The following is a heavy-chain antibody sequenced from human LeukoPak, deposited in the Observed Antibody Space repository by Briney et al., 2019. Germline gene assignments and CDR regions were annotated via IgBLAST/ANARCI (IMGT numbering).Heavy chain of an antibody. J-gene: IGHJ5*02. Sequence: ASVKVSCKASGYTFTSYYMHWVRQAPGQGLEWMGIINPSGGSTSYAQKFQGRVTMTRDMSTSTVYMELSSLRSEDTAVYYCARDFNARIAAGWFDPWGQGTLVTVSS. V-gene: IGHV1-46*01. CDR2: INPSGGST. D-gene: IGHD6-13*01. CDR1: GYTFTSYY. CDR3: ARDFNARIAAGWFDP.